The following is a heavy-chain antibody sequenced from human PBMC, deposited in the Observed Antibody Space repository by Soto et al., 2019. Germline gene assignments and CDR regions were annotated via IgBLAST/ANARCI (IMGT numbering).Heavy chain of an antibody. CDR3: ARQEAGGIAVAGGGNWFDP. Sequence: SPTRSLTCXISGDSVSSNSAAWNWIRQSPSRGLEWLGRTYYRSKWYNDYAVSVKSRITINPDTSKNQFSLQLNSVTPEDTAVYYCARQEAGGIAVAGGGNWFDPWGQGTLVTVSS. CDR2: TYYRSKWYN. D-gene: IGHD6-19*01. CDR1: GDSVSSNSAA. V-gene: IGHV6-1*01. J-gene: IGHJ5*02.